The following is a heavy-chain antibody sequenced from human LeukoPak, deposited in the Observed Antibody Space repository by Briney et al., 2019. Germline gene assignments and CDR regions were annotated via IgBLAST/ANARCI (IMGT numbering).Heavy chain of an antibody. J-gene: IGHJ1*01. Sequence: GGSLRLSCAASGFTFSMYWMSWVRQAPGNGPEWVANIKEDGSEKHYVDSVKGRFTISRDNAKNSLYLQISSLRAEDTAVYYCARDSSPDSSGYYYWGQGTLVIVSS. V-gene: IGHV3-7*01. CDR3: ARDSSPDSSGYYY. CDR1: GFTFSMYW. D-gene: IGHD3-22*01. CDR2: IKEDGSEK.